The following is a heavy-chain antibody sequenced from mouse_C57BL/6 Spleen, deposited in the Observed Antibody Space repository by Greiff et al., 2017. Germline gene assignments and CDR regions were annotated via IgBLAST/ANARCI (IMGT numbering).Heavy chain of an antibody. CDR2: IYPGSGST. Sequence: QVQLQQPGAELVKPGASVKMSCKASGYTFTSYWITWVKQRPGQGLEWIGDIYPGSGSTNYKEKFKSKATLTVDTSSSTAYMQLSSLTSEDSAVYYCERTCPPCGYYDYWGQGTTLTVSS. V-gene: IGHV1-55*01. CDR1: GYTFTSYW. J-gene: IGHJ2*01. CDR3: ERTCPPCGYYDY.